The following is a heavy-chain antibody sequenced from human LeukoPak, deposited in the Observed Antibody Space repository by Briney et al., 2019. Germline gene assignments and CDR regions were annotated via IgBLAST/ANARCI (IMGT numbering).Heavy chain of an antibody. J-gene: IGHJ3*02. CDR3: ARRKPEGYSSSWCSFTGAFDI. Sequence: SETLSLTCAVYGGSFSGYYWSWLRQPPGKGLEWIGEINHSGSTNYNPSLKSRVTISVDTSKNQFSLKLSSVTAADTAVYYCARRKPEGYSSSWCSFTGAFDIWGQGTMVTVSS. V-gene: IGHV4-34*01. CDR1: GGSFSGYY. CDR2: INHSGST. D-gene: IGHD6-13*01.